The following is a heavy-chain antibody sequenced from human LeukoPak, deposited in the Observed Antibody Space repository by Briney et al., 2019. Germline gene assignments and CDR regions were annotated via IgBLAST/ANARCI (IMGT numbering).Heavy chain of an antibody. CDR3: ARGFRARTYCTGGVCYTNWFDP. D-gene: IGHD2-8*02. CDR1: GDTFTSYD. CDR2: MNPNSGNT. J-gene: IGHJ5*02. V-gene: IGHV1-8*01. Sequence: GASVKVSCKASGDTFTSYDINWVRQATGQGLEWMGWMNPNSGNTGYAQKFQGRVTMTRNTSISTAYMELSSLGSEDTAVYYCARGFRARTYCTGGVCYTNWFDPWGQGTLVTVSS.